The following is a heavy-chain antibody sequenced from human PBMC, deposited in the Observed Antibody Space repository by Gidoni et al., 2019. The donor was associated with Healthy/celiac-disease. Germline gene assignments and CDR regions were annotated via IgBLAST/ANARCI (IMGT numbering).Heavy chain of an antibody. J-gene: IGHJ4*02. Sequence: QVQLQESGPGLVKPSQTLSLTCTVSGGSISSGSYYWSWIRQPAGKGLEWIGRIYTSGSTNYNPSLKSRVTISGDTSKNQFSLKLSSVTAADTAVYYCARGERGGASIPFDYWGQGTLVTVSS. CDR1: GGSISSGSYY. CDR3: ARGERGGASIPFDY. D-gene: IGHD1-26*01. CDR2: IYTSGST. V-gene: IGHV4-61*02.